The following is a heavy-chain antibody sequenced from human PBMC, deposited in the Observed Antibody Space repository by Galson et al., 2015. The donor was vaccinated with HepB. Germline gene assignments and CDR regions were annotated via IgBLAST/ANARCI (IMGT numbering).Heavy chain of an antibody. V-gene: IGHV3-7*01. CDR1: GFTFSSYW. Sequence: SLRLSCAASGFTFSSYWMSWVRQAPGKGLEWVANIKQDGSEKYYVDSVKGRFTISRDNAKNSLYLQMNSLRAEDTAVYCCAGDTWDYDDNWFDPWRQGTLVTVSS. CDR3: AGDTWDYDDNWFDP. D-gene: IGHD3-22*01. J-gene: IGHJ5*02. CDR2: IKQDGSEK.